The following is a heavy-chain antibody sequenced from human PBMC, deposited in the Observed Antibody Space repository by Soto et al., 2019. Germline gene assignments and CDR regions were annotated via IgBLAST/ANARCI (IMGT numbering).Heavy chain of an antibody. CDR3: VVVAASGAFDI. CDR2: ISYDGSNK. D-gene: IGHD2-15*01. CDR1: GFTFSSYG. Sequence: GGSLRLSCAASGFTFSSYGMHWVRQAPGKGLEWVAVISYDGSNKYYADSVKGRFTISRDNSKNTLYLQMNSLRAEDTAVYYPVVVAASGAFDIWGQGTMVTVSS. J-gene: IGHJ3*02. V-gene: IGHV3-30*03.